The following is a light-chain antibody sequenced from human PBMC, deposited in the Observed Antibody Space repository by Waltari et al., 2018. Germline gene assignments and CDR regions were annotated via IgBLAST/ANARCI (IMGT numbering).Light chain of an antibody. CDR3: QQTDTFPRT. Sequence: IQLTQSPSSVAASVGDTVTITCRASQGISSWLVWYQQKPGKAPKLLIYAASGLPGGVPSRFSGSGSGTEFTLTINSLQPEDFATYYCQQTDTFPRTFGQGTRLEIK. J-gene: IGKJ5*01. CDR1: QGISSW. V-gene: IGKV1-12*01. CDR2: AAS.